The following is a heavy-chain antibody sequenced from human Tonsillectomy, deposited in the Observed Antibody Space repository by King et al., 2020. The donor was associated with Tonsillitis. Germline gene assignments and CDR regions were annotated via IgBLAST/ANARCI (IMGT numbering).Heavy chain of an antibody. CDR1: GFTFSNYG. Sequence: VQLVESGGGVVQPGRSLRLSCVASGFTFSNYGVHWVRQAPGKGLEWVTGVWDDGTIKYYVDSVQGRLTISRDNSKNTVYLQMNSLRAEDTAVYHCARDQGAGLDHWGQGSPVTVSS. J-gene: IGHJ4*02. CDR2: VWDDGTIK. V-gene: IGHV3-33*08. CDR3: ARDQGAGLDH. D-gene: IGHD6-19*01.